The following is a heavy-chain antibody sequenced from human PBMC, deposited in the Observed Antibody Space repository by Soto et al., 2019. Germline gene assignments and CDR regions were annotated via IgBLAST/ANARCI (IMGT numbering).Heavy chain of an antibody. D-gene: IGHD4-17*01. Sequence: EVQLVESGGGLVQPGGSLRLSCAASGFTFSRYWMSWVRQAPEKGLEWVANIKQDGSEKYYVDSVKGRFTISRDNAKNSLYLQMNSLRAEDTAVYYCARIGGSYGDNFDYWGQGTLVTVSA. CDR2: IKQDGSEK. CDR1: GFTFSRYW. CDR3: ARIGGSYGDNFDY. J-gene: IGHJ4*02. V-gene: IGHV3-7*01.